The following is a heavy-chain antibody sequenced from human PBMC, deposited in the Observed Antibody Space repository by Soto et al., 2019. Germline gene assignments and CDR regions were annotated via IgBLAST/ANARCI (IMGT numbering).Heavy chain of an antibody. J-gene: IGHJ1*01. V-gene: IGHV4-34*01. CDR1: GSSFNGFY. D-gene: IGHD3-3*01. CDR2: INHSGGT. Sequence: SETLSLTCAVYGSSFNGFYWRWIRQPPGKGLEWIGEINHSGGTKYNSSLKSRVTISVDTPKTQFSLKITSATAADTAVYYCARGTRITMDSYWGQGALGSVSA. CDR3: ARGTRITMDSY.